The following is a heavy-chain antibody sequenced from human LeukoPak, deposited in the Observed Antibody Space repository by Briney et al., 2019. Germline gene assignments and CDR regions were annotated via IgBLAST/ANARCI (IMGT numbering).Heavy chain of an antibody. CDR3: AKQLGYCSDGSCYFPY. V-gene: IGHV3-23*01. CDR2: ISNNGGYA. CDR1: GFTFSSSA. J-gene: IGHJ4*02. D-gene: IGHD2-15*01. Sequence: GGSLRLSCAASGFTFSSSAMSWVRQAPGKGLEWVSAISNNGGYAYYADSVQGRFTISRDNSKSTLCLQMNSLRAEDTAVCYCAKQLGYCSDGSCYFPYWGQGTLVTVSS.